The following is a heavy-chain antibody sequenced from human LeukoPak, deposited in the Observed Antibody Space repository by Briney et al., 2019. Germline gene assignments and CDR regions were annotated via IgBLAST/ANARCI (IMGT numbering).Heavy chain of an antibody. V-gene: IGHV3-7*01. CDR3: AKFAEPSTTIDY. CDR2: INQAGNPT. J-gene: IGHJ4*02. Sequence: HPGGSLRLSCAASGFTFSSYWMSWVRQAPGKGLEWVANINQAGNPTAYLDSVKGRFTISRDNAKNSLYLQMNSLTTEDMAVYYCAKFAEPSTTIDYWGQGTLVTVSS. CDR1: GFTFSSYW. D-gene: IGHD1-26*01.